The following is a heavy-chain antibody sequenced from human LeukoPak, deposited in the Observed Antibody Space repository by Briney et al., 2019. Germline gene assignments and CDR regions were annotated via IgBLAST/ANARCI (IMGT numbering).Heavy chain of an antibody. CDR1: EFTFNSYA. CDR3: AKHTAGTKALDY. CDR2: ISGSGSST. J-gene: IGHJ4*02. V-gene: IGHV3-23*01. D-gene: IGHD1-1*01. Sequence: GGSLRLSCAASEFTFNSYAMSWVRQAPGKGLEWVSSISGSGSSTFYADSVKGRFIISRDNSKNTLYLQMNSLRAEDTAVYYCAKHTAGTKALDYWGQGTLVTVSS.